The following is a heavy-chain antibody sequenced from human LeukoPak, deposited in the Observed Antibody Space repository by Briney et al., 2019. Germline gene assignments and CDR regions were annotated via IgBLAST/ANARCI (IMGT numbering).Heavy chain of an antibody. Sequence: GGSLRLSCAASGFTFSSYSMNWVRQAPGKGLEWVSYISSSSSTIYYADSVKGRFTISRDNAKNSLYLQMNSLRAEDTAVYYCARDPGGYVWGSYRYTGIDYWGQGTLVTVSS. D-gene: IGHD3-16*02. V-gene: IGHV3-48*01. CDR1: GFTFSSYS. CDR3: ARDPGGYVWGSYRYTGIDY. CDR2: ISSSSSTI. J-gene: IGHJ4*02.